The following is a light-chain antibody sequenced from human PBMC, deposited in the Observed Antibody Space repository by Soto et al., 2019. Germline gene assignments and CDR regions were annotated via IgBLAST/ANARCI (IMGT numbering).Light chain of an antibody. CDR1: SSTVGGFNV. V-gene: IGLV2-23*01. Sequence: QSALTQPASVSGSPGQSITIACTGTSSTVGGFNVVSWYQQHPGKAPKVIIYEGIKRPSGVSNRFSGSNSGSTASLTISGLQAEDEADYYCCSYAGSYTRVFGTGTKVTVL. J-gene: IGLJ1*01. CDR2: EGI. CDR3: CSYAGSYTRV.